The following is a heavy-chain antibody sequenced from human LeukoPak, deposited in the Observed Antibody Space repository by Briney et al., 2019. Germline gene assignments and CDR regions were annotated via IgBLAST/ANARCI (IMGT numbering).Heavy chain of an antibody. CDR3: ARVLFHSLAVFGY. V-gene: IGHV3-48*03. Sequence: SGGSLRLSCAASGFTFSSYKMIWVRQAPGKGLEWVSYITTSGTTTYYAESLKGRFTISRDNAKNSLYLQMNSLRAEDTAVYYCARVLFHSLAVFGYWGQGTLVTVSS. CDR1: GFTFSSYK. J-gene: IGHJ4*02. D-gene: IGHD2/OR15-2a*01. CDR2: ITTSGTTT.